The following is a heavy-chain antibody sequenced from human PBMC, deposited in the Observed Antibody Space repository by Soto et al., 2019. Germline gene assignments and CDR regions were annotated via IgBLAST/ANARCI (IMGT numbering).Heavy chain of an antibody. V-gene: IGHV5-10-1*01. CDR1: GYSFTSYW. J-gene: IGHJ6*01. CDR3: ASSYNWNYYGMDV. D-gene: IGHD1-20*01. Sequence: GESLKISCKGSGYSFTSYWISWVRQMPEKGLEWMGRIDPSDSYTNYSPSFQGHVTISADKSISTAYLQWSSLKASDTAMYYCASSYNWNYYGMDVWGQGTTVTV. CDR2: IDPSDSYT.